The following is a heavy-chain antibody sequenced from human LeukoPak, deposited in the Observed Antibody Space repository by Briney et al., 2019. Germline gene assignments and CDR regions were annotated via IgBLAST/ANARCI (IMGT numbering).Heavy chain of an antibody. Sequence: ASVKVSSKSSGYTFTDYFIHWVRQAPGQGLEWMGWINPHSGGTNSAQKFQGRVALTRDTSISTAHMELSTLRSDDTAVYFCARYLTTATADAFDIWGQGTMVTVSS. V-gene: IGHV1-2*02. J-gene: IGHJ3*02. CDR3: ARYLTTATADAFDI. CDR1: GYTFTDYF. CDR2: INPHSGGT. D-gene: IGHD4-11*01.